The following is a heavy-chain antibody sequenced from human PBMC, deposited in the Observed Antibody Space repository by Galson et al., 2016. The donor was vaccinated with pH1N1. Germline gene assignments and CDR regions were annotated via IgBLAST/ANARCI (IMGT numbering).Heavy chain of an antibody. CDR1: GFSLNTSAVG. CDR3: AHREYGDFVGSFDH. V-gene: IGHV2-5*01. D-gene: IGHD4-17*01. J-gene: IGHJ4*02. Sequence: PALVKPTQTLRLTCTLSGFSLNTSAVGVGWIRQPPGKALEWLALIFWNDDRYYRPSLKNRLTITKGTSENLVVLTMTNMDPVDTATYYCAHREYGDFVGSFDHWGQGALVTVSS. CDR2: IFWNDDR.